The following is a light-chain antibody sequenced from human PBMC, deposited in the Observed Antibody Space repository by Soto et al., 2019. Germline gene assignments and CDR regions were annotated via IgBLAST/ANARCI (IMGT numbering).Light chain of an antibody. CDR3: SSYTSSNTSVV. CDR1: SSDVGGYNY. Sequence: QSALTQPASVSGSPGQSITISCTGTSSDVGGYNYVSWYQQHPGKAPKLMIYDVSNRPSGVSDRFSASKSGNTASLTISGLQAEDEADFYCSSYTSSNTSVVFGGGTKVTVL. J-gene: IGLJ2*01. V-gene: IGLV2-14*03. CDR2: DVS.